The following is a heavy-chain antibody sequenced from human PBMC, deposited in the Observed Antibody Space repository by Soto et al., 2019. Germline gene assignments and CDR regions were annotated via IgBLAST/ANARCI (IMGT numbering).Heavy chain of an antibody. CDR3: ATSFGSGYRAFDY. D-gene: IGHD3-10*01. V-gene: IGHV1-69*02. CDR1: GDTFNFYT. J-gene: IGHJ4*02. Sequence: QVQLVQSGAEVKKPGSSLRVSCKASGDTFNFYTINWVRQAPGLGLEWLGRSITYLSVSNYAQKFQGRVTISADKSTSTAYMEVRSLRADDTAMYYCATSFGSGYRAFDYWGQGALVTVSS. CDR2: SITYLSVS.